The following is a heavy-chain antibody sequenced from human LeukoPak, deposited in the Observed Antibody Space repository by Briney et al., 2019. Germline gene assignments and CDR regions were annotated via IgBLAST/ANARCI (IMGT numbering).Heavy chain of an antibody. D-gene: IGHD3-3*01. J-gene: IGHJ3*02. CDR1: GFTFDDYA. V-gene: IGHV3-9*01. CDR2: ISWNSGSI. Sequence: GRSLRLSCAASGFTFDDYAMHWVRQAPGKGLEWVSGISWNSGSIGYADSVKGRFTISRDNAKNSLYLQMNSLRAEDTAVYYCAKDRLTIFGVVTDAFDIWGQGTMVTVSS. CDR3: AKDRLTIFGVVTDAFDI.